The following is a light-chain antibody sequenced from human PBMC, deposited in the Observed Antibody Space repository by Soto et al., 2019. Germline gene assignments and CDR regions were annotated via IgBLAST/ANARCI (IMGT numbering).Light chain of an antibody. V-gene: IGKV3-20*01. CDR2: GAS. CDR3: QQYGGSPAT. CDR1: QSVSSNY. Sequence: DIVLTQSPGTLSVSPGERATLSCRASQSVSSNYLAWYQQKPGQAPRLLIYGASSRATGVPDRFRASGSGTDFTRTISRLEPEDFAVYYCQQYGGSPATFGGGTKVEI. J-gene: IGKJ4*01.